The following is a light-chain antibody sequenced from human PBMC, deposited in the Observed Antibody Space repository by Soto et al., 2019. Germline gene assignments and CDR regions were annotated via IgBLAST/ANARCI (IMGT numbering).Light chain of an antibody. V-gene: IGLV1-40*01. J-gene: IGLJ3*02. CDR1: SSNIGAGYD. Sequence: QSALTQPPSVSGAPGQRVTISCTGSSSNIGAGYDVHWYQQLPGTAPKLLIYGNSNRPSGVPDRFSGSKSGTSASLAITGLQAEDEADYYCQSYDSSLSGSVFGGGTQLT. CDR2: GNS. CDR3: QSYDSSLSGSV.